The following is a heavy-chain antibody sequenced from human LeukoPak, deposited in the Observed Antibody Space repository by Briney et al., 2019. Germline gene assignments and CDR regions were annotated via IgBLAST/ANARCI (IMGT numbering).Heavy chain of an antibody. J-gene: IGHJ4*02. CDR2: IYSGGST. CDR1: GFTVSSNY. D-gene: IGHD6-19*01. V-gene: IGHV3-53*01. CDR3: ARGYPGIAVAGLGLDY. Sequence: GGSLRLSCAASGFTVSSNYMSWVRQAPGKGLEWVSVIYSGGSTYYADSVKGRFTISRDNSKNTLYLQMNSLRAEDTAVYYCARGYPGIAVAGLGLDYWGQGTQVTVSS.